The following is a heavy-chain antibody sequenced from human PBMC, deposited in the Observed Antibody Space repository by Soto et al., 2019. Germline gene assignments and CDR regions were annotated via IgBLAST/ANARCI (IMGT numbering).Heavy chain of an antibody. CDR2: VCWDDDK. V-gene: IGHV2-5*02. Sequence: SGPTLVDPTQTLTLTCTFSGFSLSTRGVGVCWSRHPPVRALEWLALVCWDDDKRYSPSLKNRVSITKDTSKNQVVLTMTNMDPVHTATYYCPRPEYFCSADSCNPPFPXWGQVTLVTVSX. J-gene: IGHJ4*02. D-gene: IGHD2-15*01. CDR1: GFSLSTRGVG. CDR3: PRPEYFCSADSCNPPFPX.